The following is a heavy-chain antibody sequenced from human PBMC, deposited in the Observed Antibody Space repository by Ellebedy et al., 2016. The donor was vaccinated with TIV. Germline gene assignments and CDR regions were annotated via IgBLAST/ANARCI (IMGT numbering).Heavy chain of an antibody. CDR1: GYTFISYA. J-gene: IGHJ3*02. CDR3: ARGYCSGGSCSANAFDM. Sequence: AASVKVSCKASGYTFISYAMHWVRQASGQRLEWMGWIKGGNGDTKYSQKFQGRVTITRDTSAGTAYMELSALRSEDTAVYYCARGYCSGGSCSANAFDMWGQGTMVAVSS. CDR2: IKGGNGDT. V-gene: IGHV1-3*01. D-gene: IGHD2-15*01.